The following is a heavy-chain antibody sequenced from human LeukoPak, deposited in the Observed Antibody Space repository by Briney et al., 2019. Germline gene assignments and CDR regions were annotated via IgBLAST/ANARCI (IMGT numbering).Heavy chain of an antibody. Sequence: PSETLSLTCAVYGGSFSGYYWSWIRQPPGKGLEWIGEINHSGSTNYNPSLKSRVTISVDTSKNQFSLKLSSVTAADTAVYYCARPSSSGYYYYYYYMDVWGKGTTVTVSS. CDR1: GGSFSGYY. D-gene: IGHD3-22*01. J-gene: IGHJ6*03. CDR3: ARPSSSGYYYYYYYMDV. CDR2: INHSGST. V-gene: IGHV4-34*01.